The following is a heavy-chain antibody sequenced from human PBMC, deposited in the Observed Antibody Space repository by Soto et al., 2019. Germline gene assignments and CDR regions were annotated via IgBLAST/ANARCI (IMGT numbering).Heavy chain of an antibody. CDR3: AKGRSYYYYYGVDV. Sequence: GSLRLSCAASGFGVSNNYMSWVRQAPGKGLEWVSAINSGGNTYYADSVKGRFTISRDNSKSTLYLQMNSMRAEDTALYYCAKGRSYYYYYGVDVWGQGTTVTVSS. CDR2: INSGGNT. V-gene: IGHV3-66*01. CDR1: GFGVSNNY. J-gene: IGHJ6*02.